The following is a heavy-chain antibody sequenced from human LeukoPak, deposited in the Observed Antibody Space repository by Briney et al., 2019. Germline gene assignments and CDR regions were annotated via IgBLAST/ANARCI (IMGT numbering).Heavy chain of an antibody. V-gene: IGHV1-2*02. D-gene: IGHD5-18*01. Sequence: ASVKVSCKASGYTFTGYYMHWVRQAPGQGLEWMGWINPNHGDTNYAQKFQDRVSMTRDTSISTAYMELSSLRSEDTAVYYCARAFSGQRGYSYGPDYFDYWGQGTLVTVSS. J-gene: IGHJ4*02. CDR2: INPNHGDT. CDR3: ARAFSGQRGYSYGPDYFDY. CDR1: GYTFTGYY.